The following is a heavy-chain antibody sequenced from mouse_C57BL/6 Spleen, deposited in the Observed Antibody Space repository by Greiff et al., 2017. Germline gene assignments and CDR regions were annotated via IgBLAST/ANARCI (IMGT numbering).Heavy chain of an antibody. D-gene: IGHD1-1*01. CDR3: TRGEYYGSRGDY. J-gene: IGHJ4*01. Sequence: QVHVKQSGAELVRPGASVTLSCKASGYTFTDYEMHWVKQTPVHGLEWIGAIDPETGGTAYNQKFKGKAILTADKSSSTAYMELRSLTSEDSAVYYSTRGEYYGSRGDYWGQGTSVTVSS. V-gene: IGHV1-15*01. CDR1: GYTFTDYE. CDR2: IDPETGGT.